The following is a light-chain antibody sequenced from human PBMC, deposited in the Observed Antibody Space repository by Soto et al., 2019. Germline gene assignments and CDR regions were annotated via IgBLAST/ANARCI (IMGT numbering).Light chain of an antibody. J-gene: IGKJ3*01. CDR2: DAS. CDR3: LHYITYSKA. V-gene: IGKV1-5*01. Sequence: ARGVAREWITRRASQSVSYSLAWYQQKPEKAPNLLTYDASTLASGVPPRFSGGGFGTEFPLNSSSLQPDDSAICYCLHYITYSKAFGPGTRWIS. CDR1: QSVSYS.